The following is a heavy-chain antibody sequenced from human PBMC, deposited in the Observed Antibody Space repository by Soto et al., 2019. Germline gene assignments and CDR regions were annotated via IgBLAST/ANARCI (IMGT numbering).Heavy chain of an antibody. CDR2: IYYSGST. J-gene: IGHJ5*02. CDR1: GGSISSSSYY. V-gene: IGHV4-39*01. CDR3: ARQGPISFGRVVYNWFDP. Sequence: QLQLQESGPGLVKPSETLSLTCTVSGGSISSSSYYWGWIRQPPGKGLEWIGSIYYSGSTYYNPSLTSRVTISVDTSKNQFSLKLSSVTAADTAVYYCARQGPISFGRVVYNWFDPWGQGTLVTVSS. D-gene: IGHD3-16*01.